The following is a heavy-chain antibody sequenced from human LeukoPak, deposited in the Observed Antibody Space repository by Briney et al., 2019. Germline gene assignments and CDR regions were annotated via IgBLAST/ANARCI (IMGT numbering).Heavy chain of an antibody. D-gene: IGHD1-26*01. CDR3: ARPALKWELLI. CDR2: IIPIFGTA. CDR1: GGTFSSYA. V-gene: IGHV1-69*05. J-gene: IGHJ4*02. Sequence: SVKVSCKASGGTFSSYAISWVRQAPGQGLEWMGGIIPIFGTANYAQKFQGRVTMTRDTSTSTVYMELSSLRSEDTAVYYCARPALKWELLIWGQGTLVTVSS.